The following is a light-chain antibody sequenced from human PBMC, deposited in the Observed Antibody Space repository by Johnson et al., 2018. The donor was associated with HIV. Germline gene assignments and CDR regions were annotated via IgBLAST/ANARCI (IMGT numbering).Light chain of an antibody. CDR2: DTN. CDR1: SSNIVNNY. V-gene: IGLV1-51*01. CDR3: GTWDSSLSAYV. J-gene: IGLJ1*01. Sequence: QSVLTQPPSVSAAPGQKVTISCSGGSSNIVNNYVSWYQHLPGTAPKLLIYDTNKRPSGIPDRFSGSKSGTSATLGITGLQTGDEADYYCGTWDSSLSAYVFGTGTKVTV.